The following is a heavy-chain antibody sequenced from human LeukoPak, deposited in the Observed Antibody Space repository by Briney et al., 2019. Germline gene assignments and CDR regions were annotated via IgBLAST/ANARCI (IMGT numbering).Heavy chain of an antibody. D-gene: IGHD6-19*01. Sequence: GASVKVSCKASGYTFTGYYLHWVRQAPGQGLEWMGWIHPASGGTNYAQKFQGRVTMTRDTSVSTAYMELSSLRSDDTAVYCCARLAAVPGWGQGTLVIVSS. CDR3: ARLAAVPG. CDR2: IHPASGGT. J-gene: IGHJ1*01. CDR1: GYTFTGYY. V-gene: IGHV1-2*02.